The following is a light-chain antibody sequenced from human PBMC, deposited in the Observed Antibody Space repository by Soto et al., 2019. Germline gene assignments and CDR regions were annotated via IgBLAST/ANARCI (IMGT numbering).Light chain of an antibody. CDR1: QRISTW. Sequence: DIQMTQSPSTLSASVGDRVTITCRASQRISTWLAWYQQKPGKAPKLLIYDTSSLESGVPSRFSGSGSGTEFTLTISSLQPDDFATYYCQQYNSYWSFGQGTKVDIK. V-gene: IGKV1-5*01. J-gene: IGKJ1*01. CDR3: QQYNSYWS. CDR2: DTS.